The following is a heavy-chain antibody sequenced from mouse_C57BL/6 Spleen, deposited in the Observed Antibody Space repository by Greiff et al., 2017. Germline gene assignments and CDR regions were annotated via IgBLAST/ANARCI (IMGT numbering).Heavy chain of an antibody. CDR1: GYTFTDYN. Sequence: VQLQQSGPELVKPGASVKIPCKASGYTFTDYNMDWVKQSHGKSLEWIGDINPNNGGTIYNQKFKGKATLTVDKSSSTAYMELRSLTSEDTAVYYCARYDYDGMGYAMDYWGQGTSVTVSS. J-gene: IGHJ4*01. D-gene: IGHD2-4*01. V-gene: IGHV1-18*01. CDR3: ARYDYDGMGYAMDY. CDR2: INPNNGGT.